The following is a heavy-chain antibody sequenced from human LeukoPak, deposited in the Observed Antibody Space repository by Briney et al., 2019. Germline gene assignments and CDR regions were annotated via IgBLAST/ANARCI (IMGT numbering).Heavy chain of an antibody. CDR2: ISFSGSTI. D-gene: IGHD3-22*01. CDR1: GFTVSSNY. CDR3: ARGGYYDSSGYYYVGYFHH. Sequence: GGSLRLSCAASGFTVSSNYMNWVRQAPGKGLEWVSYISFSGSTIYYADSVKGRFTISRDNAKNSLYVQMNSLRAEDTAVYYCARGGYYDSSGYYYVGYFHHWGQGTLVTVSS. J-gene: IGHJ1*01. V-gene: IGHV3-48*03.